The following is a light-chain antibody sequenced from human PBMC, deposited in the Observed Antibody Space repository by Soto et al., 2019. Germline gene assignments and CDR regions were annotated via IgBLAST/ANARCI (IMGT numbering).Light chain of an antibody. Sequence: QSALTQPPSASGSPGQSVAISCTGTSSDVGGYNYVSWYQQHPGKAPRLLIYEVSQRPSGVPDRFSGSKSANTASLTVSGLQPEDAADYYCSSYAGTNNLLYVFGTGTKLTVL. J-gene: IGLJ1*01. CDR2: EVS. CDR1: SSDVGGYNY. V-gene: IGLV2-8*01. CDR3: SSYAGTNNLLYV.